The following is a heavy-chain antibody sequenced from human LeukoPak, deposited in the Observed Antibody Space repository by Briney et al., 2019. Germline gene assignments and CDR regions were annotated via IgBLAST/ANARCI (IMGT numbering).Heavy chain of an antibody. CDR3: ASVTGGDYFDY. V-gene: IGHV3-66*01. CDR2: IYSGGST. Sequence: GGSLRLSCAASGFXVSSNYISWVRQPPGKGLEWVSVIYSGGSTNHADSVKGRFTISRDNSKNTVYLQMNSLRAEDTAVYYCASVTGGDYFDYWGQGTLVTVSS. CDR1: GFXVSSNY. J-gene: IGHJ4*02. D-gene: IGHD3-16*01.